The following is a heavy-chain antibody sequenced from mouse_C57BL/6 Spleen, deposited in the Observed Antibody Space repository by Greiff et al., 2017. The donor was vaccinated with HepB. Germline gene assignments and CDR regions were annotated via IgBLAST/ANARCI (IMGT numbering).Heavy chain of an antibody. CDR3: ARSHYDYDPFDY. J-gene: IGHJ2*01. D-gene: IGHD2-4*01. CDR1: GFTFTDYY. V-gene: IGHV7-3*01. Sequence: VQRVESGGGLVQPGGSLSLSCAASGFTFTDYYMSWVRQPPGKALEWLGFIRNKANGYTTEYSASVKGRFTISRDNSQSILYLQMNALRAEDSATYYCARSHYDYDPFDYWGQGTTLTVSS. CDR2: IRNKANGYTT.